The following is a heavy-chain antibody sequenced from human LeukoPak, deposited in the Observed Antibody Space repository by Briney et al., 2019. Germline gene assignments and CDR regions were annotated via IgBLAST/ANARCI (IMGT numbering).Heavy chain of an antibody. V-gene: IGHV1-2*02. Sequence: ASVKVSCKASGYTFTGYYMHWVRQAPGQGLEWMGWINPNSGGTNYAQKFQGRVTMTRDTSISTAYMELSRLRSDDTAVYYCARVVTHYDSSGYYSPYYYYMDVWGKGTTVTISS. CDR2: INPNSGGT. D-gene: IGHD3-22*01. J-gene: IGHJ6*03. CDR1: GYTFTGYY. CDR3: ARVVTHYDSSGYYSPYYYYMDV.